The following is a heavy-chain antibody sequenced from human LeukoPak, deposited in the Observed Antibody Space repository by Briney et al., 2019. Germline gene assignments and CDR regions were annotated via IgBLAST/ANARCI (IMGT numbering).Heavy chain of an antibody. D-gene: IGHD3-10*01. J-gene: IGHJ4*02. Sequence: GESLKISCKGSGYSFTSYWIGWVRQMPGKGLERMGIIYPGDSDTRYSPSFQGQVTISADKSISTAYLQWSSLKASDTAMYYCARHNRLWFGELLHVDSGYPANYWGQGTLVTVSS. CDR2: IYPGDSDT. CDR3: ARHNRLWFGELLHVDSGYPANY. CDR1: GYSFTSYW. V-gene: IGHV5-51*01.